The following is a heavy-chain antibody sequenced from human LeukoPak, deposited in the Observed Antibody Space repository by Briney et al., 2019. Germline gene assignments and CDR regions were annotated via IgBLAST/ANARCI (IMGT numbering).Heavy chain of an antibody. Sequence: SETLSLTCAVYGESFSVYYWSWIRQPPGKGLEWIGEINHSGSTNYNPSLKSRVTISVDTSKNQFSLKLSSVTAADTAVYYCARGDLSCSSTSCYRWFDPWGQGTLVTVSS. CDR1: GESFSVYY. V-gene: IGHV4-34*01. CDR2: INHSGST. CDR3: ARGDLSCSSTSCYRWFDP. D-gene: IGHD2-2*02. J-gene: IGHJ5*02.